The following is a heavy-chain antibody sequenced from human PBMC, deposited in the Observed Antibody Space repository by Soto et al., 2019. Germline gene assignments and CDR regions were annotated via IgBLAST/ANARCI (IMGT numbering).Heavy chain of an antibody. Sequence: EVQVSESGGGLIQPGGSLRLSCAFSGLTFSRYAASWVRQAPGKGLEWVSGIDTSGHNTYYADSVKGRFTISRDNSNNTLFLQMNNLRAEDTAVYYCAKAVGEYLYFFNNWGQGILVTVSS. J-gene: IGHJ4*02. V-gene: IGHV3-23*01. CDR3: AKAVGEYLYFFNN. CDR2: IDTSGHNT. CDR1: GLTFSRYA. D-gene: IGHD3-10*01.